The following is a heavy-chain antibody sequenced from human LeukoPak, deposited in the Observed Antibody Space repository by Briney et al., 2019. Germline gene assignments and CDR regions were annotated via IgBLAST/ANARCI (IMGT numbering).Heavy chain of an antibody. CDR3: ARVSRGKWELLGAHDY. Sequence: GGSLRLSCAASGFTFSSYEMNWVRQAPGKGLEWVSYVSSSGRTMYYADSVKGRFTISRDNAKKSLYLQMNSLRAEDTAVYYCARVSRGKWELLGAHDYWGQGTLVTVSS. J-gene: IGHJ4*02. CDR1: GFTFSSYE. CDR2: VSSSGRTM. V-gene: IGHV3-48*03. D-gene: IGHD1-26*01.